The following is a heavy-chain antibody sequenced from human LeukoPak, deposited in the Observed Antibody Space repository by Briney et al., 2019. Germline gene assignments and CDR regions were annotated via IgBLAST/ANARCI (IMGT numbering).Heavy chain of an antibody. J-gene: IGHJ4*02. CDR1: GFTFSSYW. CDR2: IKQDGSEK. V-gene: IGHV3-7*01. CDR3: ARALGWLPENY. D-gene: IGHD5-24*01. Sequence: GGSLRLSCVASGFTFSSYWATWVRQAPGKGLEWVANIKQDGSEKYYVDSVKGRFTISRDNAKNSLYLQMNSLRAEDTAVYYCARALGWLPENYWGQGTLVTVSS.